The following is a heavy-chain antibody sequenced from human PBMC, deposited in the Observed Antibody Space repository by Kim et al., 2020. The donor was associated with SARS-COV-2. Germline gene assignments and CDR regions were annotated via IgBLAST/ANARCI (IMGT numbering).Heavy chain of an antibody. V-gene: IGHV4-59*08. CDR3: ARRKPYYYYGMDV. J-gene: IGHJ6*02. Sequence: YNPALKSRVTISVDTSKNQFSLKLSSVTAADTAVYYCARRKPYYYYGMDVWGQGTTVTVSS.